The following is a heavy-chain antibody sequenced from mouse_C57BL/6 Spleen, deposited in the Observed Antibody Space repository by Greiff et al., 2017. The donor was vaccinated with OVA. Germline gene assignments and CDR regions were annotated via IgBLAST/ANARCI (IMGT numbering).Heavy chain of an antibody. V-gene: IGHV1-52*01. CDR1: GYTFTSYW. CDR2: IDPSDSET. J-gene: IGHJ3*01. D-gene: IGHD1-1*01. CDR3: ARPYGSSSPWFAY. Sequence: QVQLQQPGAELVRPGSSVKLSCKASGYTFTSYWMHWVKQRPIQGLEWIGNIDPSDSETHYNQKFKDKATLTVDKSSSTAYMQLSSLTSEDSAVYYCARPYGSSSPWFAYWGQGTLVTVSA.